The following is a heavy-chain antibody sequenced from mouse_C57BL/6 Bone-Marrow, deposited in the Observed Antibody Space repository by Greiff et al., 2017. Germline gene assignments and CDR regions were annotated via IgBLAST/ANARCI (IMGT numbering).Heavy chain of an antibody. V-gene: IGHV14-2*01. J-gene: IGHJ2*01. CDR1: GFNIKDYY. D-gene: IGHD1-1*01. CDR2: IDPEVGET. CDR3: ARRFITTVEGPYYFDY. Sequence: VQLQQSGAELVKPGASVKLSCTASGFNIKDYYMHWVKQRTEQGLEWVGRIDPEVGETKYAPKFQGKATITADTSSNTTYLQLSSLKSEDTAVYYCARRFITTVEGPYYFDYWGQGTTLTVSS.